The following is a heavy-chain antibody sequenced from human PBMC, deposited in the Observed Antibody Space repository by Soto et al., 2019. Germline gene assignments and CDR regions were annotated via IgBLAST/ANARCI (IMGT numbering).Heavy chain of an antibody. J-gene: IGHJ6*03. V-gene: IGHV4-31*03. CDR2: IYYSGST. D-gene: IGHD3-10*01. Sequence: SETLSLTCTVSGGSISSGGYYWSWIRQHPGKGLEWIGYIYYSGSTYYNPSLKSRVTISVDTSKNQFSLKLSSVTAADTAVYYSASSGGRRDYYYYYMDVWGKGTTVTVSS. CDR1: GGSISSGGYY. CDR3: ASSGGRRDYYYYYMDV.